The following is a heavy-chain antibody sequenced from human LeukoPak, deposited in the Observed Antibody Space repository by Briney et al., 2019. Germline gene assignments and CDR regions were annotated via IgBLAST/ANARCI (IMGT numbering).Heavy chain of an antibody. CDR3: ARVSLVSLDP. V-gene: IGHV4-34*01. J-gene: IGHJ5*02. CDR2: INHSGST. CDR1: GGSFSGYY. Sequence: SKTLSLTCAVYGGSFSGYYWSWVRQPPGKGLEWIGEINHSGSTNYNPSLKSRVTISVDTSKNQFSLKLRSVTAADTAVYYYARVSLVSLDPWRQGTLVTVSS.